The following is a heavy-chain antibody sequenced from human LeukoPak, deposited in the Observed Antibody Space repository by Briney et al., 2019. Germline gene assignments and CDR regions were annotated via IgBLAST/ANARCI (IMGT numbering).Heavy chain of an antibody. CDR1: GYTFTDYY. CDR2: VNPNSGGT. V-gene: IGHV1-2*02. J-gene: IGHJ5*02. CDR3: ARDAHNGYEFHDWFDP. Sequence: ASVKVSCKASGYTFTDYYIHWVRQAPGQGLEWMGWVNPNSGGTKYAQKFQGRVTMTTDTSISTAYMEMSRLTSDDTAVYYCARDAHNGYEFHDWFDPWGQGALVTVSS. D-gene: IGHD5-12*01.